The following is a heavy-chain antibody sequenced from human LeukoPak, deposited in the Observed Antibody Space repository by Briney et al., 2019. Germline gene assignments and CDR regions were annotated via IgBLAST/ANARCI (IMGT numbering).Heavy chain of an antibody. J-gene: IGHJ4*02. CDR2: IYYSGST. CDR1: GGSISSSSYY. V-gene: IGHV4-39*07. Sequence: SETLSLTCTVSGGSISSSSYYWGWIRQPPGKGLEWIGSIYYSGSTYYNPSLKSRVTISVDTSKNQFSLNLSSVTAADTAVYYCARGSGAARPNFDYWGQGTLVTVSS. D-gene: IGHD6-6*01. CDR3: ARGSGAARPNFDY.